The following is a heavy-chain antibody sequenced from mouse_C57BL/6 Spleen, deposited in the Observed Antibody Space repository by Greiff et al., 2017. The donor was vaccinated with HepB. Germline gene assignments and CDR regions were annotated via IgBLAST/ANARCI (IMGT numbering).Heavy chain of an antibody. D-gene: IGHD2-3*01. CDR2: INPNNGGT. V-gene: IGHV1-26*01. CDR3: ARQGDDLHYFDY. CDR1: GYTFTDYY. J-gene: IGHJ2*01. Sequence: EVKLQQSGPELVKPGASVKISCKASGYTFTDYYMNWVKQSHGKSLEWIGDINPNNGGTSYNQKFKGKATLTVDKSSSTAYMELRSLTSEDSAVYYCARQGDDLHYFDYWGQGTTLTVSS.